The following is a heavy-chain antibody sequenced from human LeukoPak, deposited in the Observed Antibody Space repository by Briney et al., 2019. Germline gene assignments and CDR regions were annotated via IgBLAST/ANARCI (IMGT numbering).Heavy chain of an antibody. CDR3: ARHNIVVVPAAIRGNWFDP. CDR2: IYHSGST. J-gene: IGHJ5*02. V-gene: IGHV4-38-2*02. D-gene: IGHD2-2*02. CDR1: GGSISSGYY. Sequence: PSQTLSLTCTVSGGSISSGYYWGWIRQPPGKGLEWIGSIYHSGSTYYNPSLKSRVTISVDTSKNQFSLKLSSVTAADTAVYYCARHNIVVVPAAIRGNWFDPWGQGTLVTVSS.